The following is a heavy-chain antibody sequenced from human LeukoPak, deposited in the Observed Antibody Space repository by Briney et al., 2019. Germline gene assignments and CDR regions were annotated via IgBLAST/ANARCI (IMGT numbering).Heavy chain of an antibody. CDR3: ARDQEGFDY. CDR2: IYPRDGST. CDR1: GYTFTSNY. Sequence: ASVKVSCKASGYTFTSNYIHWVRQAPGQGLGWMGMIYPRDGSTSYAQKFQGRVTVTRDTYTSTVHMELSGLRSEDTDVYYCARDQEGFDYWGRGTLVTVSS. J-gene: IGHJ4*02. V-gene: IGHV1-46*01.